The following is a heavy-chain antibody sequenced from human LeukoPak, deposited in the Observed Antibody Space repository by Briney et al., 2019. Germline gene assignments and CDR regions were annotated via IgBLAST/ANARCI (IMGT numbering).Heavy chain of an antibody. Sequence: GGSLRLSCAASGFAFSNAWMTWVRQAPGKGLEWVGRIKSKTDGGATDYAAPVKGRFTISRDNSKNTVYLQMNSLRAEDTAVYYCASRGRWLQNPLEYWGQGTLVTVSS. J-gene: IGHJ4*02. CDR3: ASRGRWLQNPLEY. CDR1: GFAFSNAW. V-gene: IGHV3-15*01. CDR2: IKSKTDGGAT. D-gene: IGHD5-24*01.